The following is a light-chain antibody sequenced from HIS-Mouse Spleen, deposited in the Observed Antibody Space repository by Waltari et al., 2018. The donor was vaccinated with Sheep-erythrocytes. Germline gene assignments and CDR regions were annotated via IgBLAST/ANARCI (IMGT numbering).Light chain of an antibody. V-gene: IGLV2-23*01. CDR2: EGS. CDR1: SSDVGSYNL. Sequence: QSALTQPASVSGSPGQSITISCTGTSSDVGSYNLVSWYQQHPGKAPKLMIYEGSKRPSGVSNRFYGSKSGNTASLTISGLQAEDEADYYCCSYADSSTPWVFGGGTKLTVL. CDR3: CSYADSSTPWV. J-gene: IGLJ3*02.